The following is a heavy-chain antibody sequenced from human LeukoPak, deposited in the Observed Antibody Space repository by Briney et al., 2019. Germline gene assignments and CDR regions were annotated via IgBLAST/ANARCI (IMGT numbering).Heavy chain of an antibody. CDR1: VVTFSNYR. J-gene: IGHJ4*02. CDR2: IHGDGTIT. Sequence: GGSLRLSCAASVVTFSNYRMHWVRQVPWKGLVWVLRIHGDGTITTYADSVKGRFTISRDNAKNTLYLQMNSLRAEDTAVYYCTRESTAYYVSDYWGQGTLVTVSA. CDR3: TRESTAYYVSDY. D-gene: IGHD1-26*01. V-gene: IGHV3-74*01.